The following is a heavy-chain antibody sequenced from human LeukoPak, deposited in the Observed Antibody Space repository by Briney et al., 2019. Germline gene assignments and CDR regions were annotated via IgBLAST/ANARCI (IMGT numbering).Heavy chain of an antibody. CDR1: GGSISSHY. V-gene: IGHV4-59*11. Sequence: SETLSLTCTVSGGSISSHYWRWLRQPPGQGLEGFGYIYYRGSTNYNPSLKSRVTISVDTSKNQFSLKLSSVTAADTAVYYCATDYSNFYGMDVWGQGTTVTVSS. CDR2: IYYRGST. D-gene: IGHD4-11*01. J-gene: IGHJ6*02. CDR3: ATDYSNFYGMDV.